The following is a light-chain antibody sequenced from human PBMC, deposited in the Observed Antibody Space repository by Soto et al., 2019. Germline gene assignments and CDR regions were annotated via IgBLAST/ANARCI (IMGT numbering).Light chain of an antibody. CDR2: GAS. J-gene: IGKJ1*01. Sequence: ILFTQSPGTLSLSPGERATLSCRASQSVSSSYLAWYQQKPGQAPRLLIYGASSRANGIPDRFSGSGSGTDFTLTISRLEPEDFALYYCQQYGSSQGWTFGQGTKVDIK. CDR1: QSVSSSY. V-gene: IGKV3-20*01. CDR3: QQYGSSQGWT.